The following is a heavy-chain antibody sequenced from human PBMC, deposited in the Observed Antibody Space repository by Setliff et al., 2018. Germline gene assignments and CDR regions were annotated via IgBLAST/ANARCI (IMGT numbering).Heavy chain of an antibody. CDR1: GDSISDISYY. J-gene: IGHJ6*03. CDR3: ARLPKIVTGYYVSHYYYYMDL. CDR2: IYYSGTA. V-gene: IGHV4-39*01. Sequence: SETLSLTCTLSGDSISDISYYWGFIRQSPGKGPEWIGSIYYSGTAYYNPSLESQVTMFVDTSKNQFSLRLNSVNAADTAVYYCARLPKIVTGYYVSHYYYYMDLWGKGTTFTVSS. D-gene: IGHD3-9*01.